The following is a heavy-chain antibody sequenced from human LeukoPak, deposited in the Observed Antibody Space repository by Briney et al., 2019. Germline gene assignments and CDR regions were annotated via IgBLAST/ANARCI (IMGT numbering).Heavy chain of an antibody. V-gene: IGHV3-33*01. CDR3: ARDYGMAAAGVIDY. Sequence: PGRSLRLSCAASGFTFSSYGMHWVRQAPGKGLEWVAVIWYDGSNKYYADSVKGRFTISRDNSKNTLYLQMNSLRAEDTAVYYCARDYGMAAAGVIDYWGQGTLVTVSS. J-gene: IGHJ4*02. D-gene: IGHD6-13*01. CDR2: IWYDGSNK. CDR1: GFTFSSYG.